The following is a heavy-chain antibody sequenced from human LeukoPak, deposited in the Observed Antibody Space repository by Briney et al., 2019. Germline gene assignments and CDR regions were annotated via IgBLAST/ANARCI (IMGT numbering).Heavy chain of an antibody. Sequence: PSETLSLTCTVSGGSISSSSYYWGWIRQPPGKGLEWIGSIYYSGSTYYNPSLKSRVTISVDTSKNQFSLNLSSVTAADTAVYYCARDSTGGQAAFDIWGQGTMVTVSS. D-gene: IGHD3-10*01. CDR2: IYYSGST. CDR3: ARDSTGGQAAFDI. V-gene: IGHV4-39*07. CDR1: GGSISSSSYY. J-gene: IGHJ3*02.